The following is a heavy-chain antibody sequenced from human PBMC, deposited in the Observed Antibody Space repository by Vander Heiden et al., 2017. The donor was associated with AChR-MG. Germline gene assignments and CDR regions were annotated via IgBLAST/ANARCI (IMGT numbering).Heavy chain of an antibody. V-gene: IGHV3-48*02. J-gene: IGHJ6*02. Sequence: EVQLVESGGGLVQPGGSLRLSCAASGFTFSSYSMNWVRQAPGKGLEWVSYISSSSSTIYYADSVKGRFTISRDNAKNSLYLQMNSLRDEDTAVYYCARGHPETSIFGVVIRPRGWSDYYYGMDVWGQGTTVTVSS. CDR2: ISSSSSTI. D-gene: IGHD3-3*01. CDR3: ARGHPETSIFGVVIRPRGWSDYYYGMDV. CDR1: GFTFSSYS.